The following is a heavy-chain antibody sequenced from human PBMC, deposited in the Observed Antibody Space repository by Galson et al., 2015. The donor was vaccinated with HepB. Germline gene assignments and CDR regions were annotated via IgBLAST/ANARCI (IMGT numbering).Heavy chain of an antibody. Sequence: SLRLSCAASGSSPNDHAMHWIRQAPGQGLEWVSGITWSSNRAAYADSVRGRFTVSRDNTKNSLYLQMNSLRVEDTALYYCTKDVLTGGLDYWGQGSLVTVSS. CDR3: TKDVLTGGLDY. V-gene: IGHV3-9*02. J-gene: IGHJ4*02. CDR1: GSSPNDHA. CDR2: ITWSSNRA. D-gene: IGHD3-16*01.